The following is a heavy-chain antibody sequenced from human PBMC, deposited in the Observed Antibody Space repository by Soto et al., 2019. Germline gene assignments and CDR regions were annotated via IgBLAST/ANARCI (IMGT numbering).Heavy chain of an antibody. V-gene: IGHV1-69*13. CDR2: IIPIFGTA. D-gene: IGHD3-10*01. CDR1: GGTFSSYA. J-gene: IGHJ4*02. Sequence: SVKVSCKASGGTFSSYAISWVRQAPGQGLEWMGGIIPIFGTANYAQKFQGRVTITADESTSTAYMELSSLRSGDTAVYYCARQEHGSGSYRDYWGQGTLVTVSS. CDR3: ARQEHGSGSYRDY.